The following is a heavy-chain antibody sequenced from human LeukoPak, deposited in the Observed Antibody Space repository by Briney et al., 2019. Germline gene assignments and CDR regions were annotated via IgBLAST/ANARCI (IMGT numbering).Heavy chain of an antibody. Sequence: PGGSLRLSCAASRFTFSSYWMSWVRQAPGKGLEWVANIKQDGSEKYYVDSVKGRFTISRDNAKNSLYLQMNSLRAEDTAVYYCASVGYWGQGTLVTVSS. J-gene: IGHJ4*02. CDR3: ASVGY. V-gene: IGHV3-7*01. CDR1: RFTFSSYW. CDR2: IKQDGSEK. D-gene: IGHD1-26*01.